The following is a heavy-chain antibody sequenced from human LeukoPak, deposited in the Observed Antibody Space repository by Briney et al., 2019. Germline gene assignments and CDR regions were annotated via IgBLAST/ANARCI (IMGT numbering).Heavy chain of an antibody. J-gene: IGHJ5*02. CDR2: IYTSGNT. D-gene: IGHD3-10*01. V-gene: IGHV4-4*08. CDR3: AREGLNMVRGVIPKEAWGWFDP. Sequence: SETLSLTCTVSGGSISSYYWSWIRQPPGKGLEWIGRIYTSGNTNYNPSPKSRVTISVDTSKNQFSLKLSSVTAADTAVYYCAREGLNMVRGVIPKEAWGWFDPWGQGTLVTVSS. CDR1: GGSISSYY.